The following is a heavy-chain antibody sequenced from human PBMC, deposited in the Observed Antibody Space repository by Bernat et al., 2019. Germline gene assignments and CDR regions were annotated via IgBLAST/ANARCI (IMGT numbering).Heavy chain of an antibody. D-gene: IGHD2/OR15-2a*01. V-gene: IGHV3-7*01. CDR1: GFTFSSYW. CDR2: IKQDGSEK. J-gene: IGHJ6*02. CDR3: AREGWVYEIPPRVYGMDV. Sequence: EVQLMESGGGLVQPGGSLRLSCAASGFTFSSYWMSWVRQAPGKGLEWVANIKQDGSEKYFVDSVKGRFTIYRDNAKNSLFLQMNSLRAEDTAVYYCAREGWVYEIPPRVYGMDVWGQGTTVTVSS.